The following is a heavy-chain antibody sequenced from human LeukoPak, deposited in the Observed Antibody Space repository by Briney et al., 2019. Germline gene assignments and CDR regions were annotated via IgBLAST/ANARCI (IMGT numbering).Heavy chain of an antibody. D-gene: IGHD2-21*02. CDR2: ISGSGSNT. V-gene: IGHV3-23*01. CDR1: GFTFSNYA. J-gene: IGHJ4*02. CDR3: ARGLTAISFTDY. Sequence: PGGSLRLSCAASGFTFSNYAMTWVRQAPGKGLEWVSVISGSGSNTDYADSVKGRFTISRDNSKNTLSLQMNSLRAEDTALYYCARGLTAISFTDYWGQGTLVTVSS.